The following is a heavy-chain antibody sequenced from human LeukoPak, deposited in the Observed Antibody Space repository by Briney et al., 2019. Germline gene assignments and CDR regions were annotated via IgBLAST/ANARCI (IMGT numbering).Heavy chain of an antibody. CDR3: AREIEWLGDAFDI. V-gene: IGHV4-4*02. J-gene: IGHJ3*02. CDR1: GGSISSSNW. CDR2: IYHSGST. D-gene: IGHD3-3*01. Sequence: SETLSLTCAVSGGSISSSNWCSWVRQPPGKGLEWIGEIYHSGSTNYNPSLKSRVTISVDKSKNQFTLKLSSVTAADTAVYYCAREIEWLGDAFDIWGQGTMVTVSS.